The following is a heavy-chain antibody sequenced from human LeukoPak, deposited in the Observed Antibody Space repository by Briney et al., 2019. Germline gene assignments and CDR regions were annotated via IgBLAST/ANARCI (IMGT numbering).Heavy chain of an antibody. V-gene: IGHV3-21*01. Sequence: GGSLRLSCAASGFTFSSYSMNWVRQAPGKGLEWVSSINSSSSYINYADSVKGRFTISRDNAKNSLYLQMNSLRAEDTAVYYCAREGYTAMDSFDYWGQGTLVTVSS. CDR3: AREGYTAMDSFDY. CDR1: GFTFSSYS. J-gene: IGHJ4*02. CDR2: INSSSSYI. D-gene: IGHD5-18*01.